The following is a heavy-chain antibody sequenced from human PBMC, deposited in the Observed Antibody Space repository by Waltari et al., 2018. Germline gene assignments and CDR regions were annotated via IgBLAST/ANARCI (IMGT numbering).Heavy chain of an antibody. CDR2: INSDGSTI. Sequence: EVPLEESGGGLVQPGLSLILSCAASAFTFSSYWMHWVRQAPGKGLVWVSRINSDGSTISYADSVKGRFTISRDNAKNTLYLQMNSLSAEDTAVYYCASAYYDILDWGQGTLVTVSS. V-gene: IGHV3-74*01. CDR3: ASAYYDILD. CDR1: AFTFSSYW. D-gene: IGHD3-9*01. J-gene: IGHJ4*02.